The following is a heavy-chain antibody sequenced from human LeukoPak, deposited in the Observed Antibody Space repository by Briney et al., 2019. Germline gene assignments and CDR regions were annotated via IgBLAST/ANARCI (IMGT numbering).Heavy chain of an antibody. CDR3: ARAERYSSSWYRGYFDY. Sequence: SETLSLTCAVYGGSFSGYYWSWIRQPPGKGLEWIGEINHSGSTNYNPSLESRVTISVDTSKNQFSLKLSSVTAADTAVYYCARAERYSSSWYRGYFDYWGQGTLVTVSS. CDR1: GGSFSGYY. J-gene: IGHJ4*02. CDR2: INHSGST. D-gene: IGHD6-13*01. V-gene: IGHV4-34*01.